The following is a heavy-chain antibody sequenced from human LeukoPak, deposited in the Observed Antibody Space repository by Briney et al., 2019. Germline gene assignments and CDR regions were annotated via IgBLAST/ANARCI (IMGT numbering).Heavy chain of an antibody. J-gene: IGHJ4*02. D-gene: IGHD2-8*02. CDR2: ISDNGERT. CDR3: AKERGVAKPFDY. CDR1: GFTFSTYG. Sequence: GGSLSLSCAVSGFTFSTYGMNWVRQAPGKGLEWVSAISDNGERTYYADSVKGRFAISRDNSKSTLYLQMNSLRAEDTAIYYCAKERGVAKPFDYWGQGTLVTVSS. V-gene: IGHV3-23*01.